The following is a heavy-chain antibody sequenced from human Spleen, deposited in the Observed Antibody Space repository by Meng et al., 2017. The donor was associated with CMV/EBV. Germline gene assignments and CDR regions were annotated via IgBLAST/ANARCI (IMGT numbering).Heavy chain of an antibody. J-gene: IGHJ4*02. CDR1: GYTFTGYY. D-gene: IGHD3-3*01. V-gene: IGHV1-2*02. CDR3: ARGSFLRTGVVSY. Sequence: ASVKVSCKASGYTFTGYYMHWVRQAPGQGLEWMGWINPNSGGTNYAQKFQGRVIMTRDTSVSTAYMELSSLRSEDTAVYYCARGSFLRTGVVSYWGQGTLVTVSS. CDR2: INPNSGGT.